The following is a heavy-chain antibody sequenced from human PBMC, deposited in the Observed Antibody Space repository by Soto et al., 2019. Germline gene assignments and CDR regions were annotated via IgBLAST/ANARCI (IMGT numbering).Heavy chain of an antibody. V-gene: IGHV3-23*01. Sequence: GGSLRLSCAASGFTFSSYAMKWVRQAPGEGLEWVSVIGSGGDGIHYADSVKDRFTISRDNSKNTVILQMNSLRAEDTAVYYCATYGQHLMDSWGQGTLVTVSS. D-gene: IGHD4-17*01. CDR2: IGSGGDGI. J-gene: IGHJ4*02. CDR3: ATYGQHLMDS. CDR1: GFTFSSYA.